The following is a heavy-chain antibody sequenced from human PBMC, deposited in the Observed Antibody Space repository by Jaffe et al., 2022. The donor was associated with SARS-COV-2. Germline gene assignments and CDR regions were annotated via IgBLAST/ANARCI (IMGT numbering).Heavy chain of an antibody. Sequence: QVQLVESGGGVVQPGRSLRLSCAASGFTFSSYGMHWVRQAPGKGLEWVAVISYDGSNKYYADSVKGRFTISRDNSKNTLYLQMNSLRAEDTAVYYCAKDFNVWGSYRYEGTYYYYYGMDVWGQGTTVTVSS. J-gene: IGHJ6*02. CDR3: AKDFNVWGSYRYEGTYYYYYGMDV. V-gene: IGHV3-30*18. CDR1: GFTFSSYG. D-gene: IGHD3-16*02. CDR2: ISYDGSNK.